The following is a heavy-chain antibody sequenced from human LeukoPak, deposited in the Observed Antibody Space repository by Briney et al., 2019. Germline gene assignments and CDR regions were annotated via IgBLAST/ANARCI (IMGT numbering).Heavy chain of an antibody. CDR2: IHPSGST. J-gene: IGHJ4*02. CDR1: GGSFSDYY. D-gene: IGHD3-3*01. CDR3: SRGLDPYKSGLD. Sequence: SETLSLNCTVYGGSFSDYYWTLIRQPPGKGLEWIGEIHPSGSTHYNPSLRSRVTISPDTSNNQFSLRLNSVTAADTAVYFCSRGLDPYKSGLDWGQGTLVTVSS. V-gene: IGHV4-34*01.